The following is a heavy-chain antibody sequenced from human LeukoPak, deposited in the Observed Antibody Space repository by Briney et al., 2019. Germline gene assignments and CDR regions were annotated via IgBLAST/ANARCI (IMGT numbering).Heavy chain of an antibody. Sequence: ASVKVSCKASGYTFTGYYMHWVRQAPGQGLEWMGRINPNSGGTNYAQKFQGRVTMTRDTSISTAYMELSRLRSDDTAVYYSARASVGGRDLVNWFDPWGQGTLVTVSS. CDR1: GYTFTGYY. J-gene: IGHJ5*02. CDR2: INPNSGGT. V-gene: IGHV1-2*06. D-gene: IGHD2-15*01. CDR3: ARASVGGRDLVNWFDP.